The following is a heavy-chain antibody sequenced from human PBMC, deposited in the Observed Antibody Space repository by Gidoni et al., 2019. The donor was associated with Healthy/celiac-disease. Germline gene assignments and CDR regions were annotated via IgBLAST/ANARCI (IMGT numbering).Heavy chain of an antibody. CDR1: GYSCTSYW. Sequence: GQLVQSGAEETKPRECLTISGKGSGYSCTSYWSGWVRQMPGKGREWRGIIYPADSESRSSPSFPGQVPIAAAKSISTAYLQWSSLKASDTAMYYCARHVGRRAVVVAATPIWFDPWGQGTLVTVSS. J-gene: IGHJ5*02. CDR3: ARHVGRRAVVVAATPIWFDP. CDR2: IYPADSES. D-gene: IGHD2-15*01. V-gene: IGHV5-51*01.